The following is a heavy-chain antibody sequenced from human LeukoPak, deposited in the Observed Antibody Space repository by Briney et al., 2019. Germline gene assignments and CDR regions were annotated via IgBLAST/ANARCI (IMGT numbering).Heavy chain of an antibody. Sequence: GGSLRLSCAASGFTFSSYGMHWVRQAPGKGLEWVAFIRYDGSNKYYADSVKGRLTIYRDNSKNTLYMQMNRLRDEDTAVYYCAKDEPTYQLLETYYFDYWGQGTLVTVSS. CDR1: GFTFSSYG. CDR2: IRYDGSNK. V-gene: IGHV3-30*02. J-gene: IGHJ4*02. CDR3: AKDEPTYQLLETYYFDY. D-gene: IGHD2-2*01.